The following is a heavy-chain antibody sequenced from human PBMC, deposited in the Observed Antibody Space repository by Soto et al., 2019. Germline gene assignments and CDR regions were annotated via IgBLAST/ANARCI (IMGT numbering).Heavy chain of an antibody. J-gene: IGHJ6*02. CDR1: GYTFTSYY. CDR2: INPSGGST. V-gene: IGHV1-46*01. CDR3: ARDPQQLPPYYYYYYGMDV. Sequence: ASVKVSCKASGYTFTSYYMHWVRQAPGQGLEWMGIINPSGGSTSYAQKFQGRVTMTRDTSTSTVYMELSSLRSEDTAVYYCARDPQQLPPYYYYYYGMDVWGQGTTVTVSS. D-gene: IGHD6-13*01.